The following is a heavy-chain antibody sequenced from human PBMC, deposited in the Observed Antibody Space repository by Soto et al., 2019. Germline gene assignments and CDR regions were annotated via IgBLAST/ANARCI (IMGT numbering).Heavy chain of an antibody. CDR1: GFAFSRYT. V-gene: IGHV3-21*06. Sequence: GGSLRRSWAASGFAFSRYTMNWVRQAPGKGLEWISSISSGGDSTHYADSVKGRFTVTRDSAKNSMFLQMHSLRVEDTAVYYCARDVSLLVILDSWGQGTLVTVSS. CDR3: ARDVSLLVILDS. D-gene: IGHD2-15*01. CDR2: ISSGGDST. J-gene: IGHJ5*02.